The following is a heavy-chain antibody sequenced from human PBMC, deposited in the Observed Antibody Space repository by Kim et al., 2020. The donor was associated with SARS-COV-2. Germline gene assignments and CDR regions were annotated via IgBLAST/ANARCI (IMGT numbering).Heavy chain of an antibody. J-gene: IGHJ3*02. CDR3: RSYCGGDCHPGGAFDI. Sequence: SGKGRFTISRDNSKNTLYLQMNSLRAEDTAVYYCRSYCGGDCHPGGAFDIWGQGTMVTVSS. D-gene: IGHD2-21*02. V-gene: IGHV3-30*03.